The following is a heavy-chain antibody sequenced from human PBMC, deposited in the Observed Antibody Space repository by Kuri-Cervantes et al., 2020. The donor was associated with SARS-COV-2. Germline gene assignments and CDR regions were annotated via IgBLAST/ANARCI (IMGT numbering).Heavy chain of an antibody. J-gene: IGHJ6*03. CDR3: ARFFDDPLSILTGYLSGYMDV. D-gene: IGHD3-9*01. CDR2: ISSSSSYI. Sequence: GESLKISCAASGFTSSSYSMNWVRQAPGKGLEWVSSISSSSSYIYYADSVKGRFTISRDNAKNSLYLQMNSLRAEDTAVYYCARFFDDPLSILTGYLSGYMDVWGKGTTVTVSS. CDR1: GFTSSSYS. V-gene: IGHV3-21*01.